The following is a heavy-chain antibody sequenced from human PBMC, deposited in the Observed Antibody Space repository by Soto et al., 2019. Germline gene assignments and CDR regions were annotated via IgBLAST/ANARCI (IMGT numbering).Heavy chain of an antibody. J-gene: IGHJ4*02. Sequence: QVQLQESGPGLVKPSQTLSLTCTVSGASISGGDYYWTWIRQPPGTGLEWIGSIYYTGNTYSNPSLESRLSISVDPSNNHVALRLTSVTAPDTAIYYCAIATYDSSTYYLDYWGQGTLVTVSS. CDR2: IYYTGNT. CDR1: GASISGGDYY. V-gene: IGHV4-30-4*01. CDR3: AIATYDSSTYYLDY. D-gene: IGHD3-22*01.